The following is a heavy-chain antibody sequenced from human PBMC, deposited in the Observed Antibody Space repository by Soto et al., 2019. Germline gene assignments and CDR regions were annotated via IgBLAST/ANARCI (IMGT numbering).Heavy chain of an antibody. J-gene: IGHJ4*02. CDR2: IYYSGST. V-gene: IGHV4-59*01. CDR3: ARLWVGPTYYYDSSGYAQRDY. CDR1: GGSISSYY. Sequence: QVQLQESGPGLVKPSETLSLTCTVSGGSISSYYWSWIRQPPGKGLEWIGYIYYSGSTNYNPSLKSRVTISVDTSKNQFSLKLSSVTAADTAVYYCARLWVGPTYYYDSSGYAQRDYWGQGALVTVSS. D-gene: IGHD3-22*01.